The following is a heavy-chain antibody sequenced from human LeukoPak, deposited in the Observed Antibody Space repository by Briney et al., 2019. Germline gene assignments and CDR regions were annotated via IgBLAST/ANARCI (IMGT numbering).Heavy chain of an antibody. D-gene: IGHD6-19*01. CDR3: ARVIRSGWCFDY. CDR2: IYYSGST. J-gene: IGHJ4*02. CDR1: GDSISSGDYY. V-gene: IGHV4-30-4*08. Sequence: SETLSLTCTVSGDSISSGDYYWSWIRQPPGKGLEWIGYIYYSGSTFYNPSLKSRVNISIDTSKNQFSLKLSAVTAANTAVYYCARVIRSGWCFDYWGQGTLVTVSS.